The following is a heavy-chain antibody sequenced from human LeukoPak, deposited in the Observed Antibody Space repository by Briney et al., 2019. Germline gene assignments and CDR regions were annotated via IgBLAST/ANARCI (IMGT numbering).Heavy chain of an antibody. J-gene: IGHJ4*02. V-gene: IGHV3-53*01. CDR2: IHTNGNT. Sequence: PGGSLRLSCAASGLIVSSNYMTWVRQAPGKGLEWVSIIHTNGNTYYADSVKGRFTISRDNSKNTLYLQMNSLGAEDTAVYYCARGSTEFDYWGQGTLVTVSS. CDR3: ARGSTEFDY. CDR1: GLIVSSNY.